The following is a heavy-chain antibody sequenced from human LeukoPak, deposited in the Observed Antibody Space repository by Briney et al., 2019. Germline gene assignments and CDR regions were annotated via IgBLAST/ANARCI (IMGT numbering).Heavy chain of an antibody. CDR2: IYYSGST. J-gene: IGHJ4*02. CDR3: ARYCSGGSCFNQIGRGDDY. Sequence: PSETLSLTCKVSGGSIIINTHYWAWIRQSPGKGLEWIGSIYYSGSTYYNPSLKSRVTISVDTSKNQFSLKLSSVTAADTAVYYCARYCSGGSCFNQIGRGDDYWGQGTLVTVSS. V-gene: IGHV4-39*01. D-gene: IGHD2-15*01. CDR1: GGSIIINTHY.